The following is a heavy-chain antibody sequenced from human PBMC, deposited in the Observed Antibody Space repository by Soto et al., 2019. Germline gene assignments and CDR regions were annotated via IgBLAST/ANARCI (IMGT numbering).Heavy chain of an antibody. J-gene: IGHJ6*02. Sequence: QVQLVQSGAEVKKPGASVEVSCKASGYTFTSYGFSWVRQDPGQGLEWMGWINGYTGNTHYAQKFQGRVTMTTDTSTSTAYMELWTLISDDTAVYYCARSWVTGKGGMDVWGQGTTVTVFS. CDR3: ARSWVTGKGGMDV. CDR1: GYTFTSYG. D-gene: IGHD3-16*01. V-gene: IGHV1-18*01. CDR2: INGYTGNT.